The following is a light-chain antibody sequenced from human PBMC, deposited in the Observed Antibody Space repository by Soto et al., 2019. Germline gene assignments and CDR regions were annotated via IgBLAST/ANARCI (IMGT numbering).Light chain of an antibody. V-gene: IGLV2-8*01. Sequence: QSALTQPPSASGSPGQSVTISCTGTSSDVGGYNYVCWYQQYPGKAPKLMIYDVSKRPSGVADRFSGSKLGNTASLTVSGLQAEDEADYYCSSYAGGNXVVXXXGTKLTVL. J-gene: IGLJ2*01. CDR1: SSDVGGYNY. CDR3: SSYAGGNXVV. CDR2: DVS.